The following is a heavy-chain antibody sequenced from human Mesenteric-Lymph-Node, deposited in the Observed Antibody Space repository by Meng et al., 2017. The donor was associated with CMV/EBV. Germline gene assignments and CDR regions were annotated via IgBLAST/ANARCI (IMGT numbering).Heavy chain of an antibody. J-gene: IGHJ5*02. CDR3: ARGGEICSSTSCYASRWGRFDP. V-gene: IGHV1-8*01. CDR2: MNPNSGNT. Sequence: YDINWVRQATGQGLEWMGWMNPNSGNTGYAQKFQGRVTMTRNTSISTAYMELGSLRSEDTAVYYCARGGEICSSTSCYASRWGRFDPWGQGTLVTVSS. D-gene: IGHD2-2*01. CDR1: YD.